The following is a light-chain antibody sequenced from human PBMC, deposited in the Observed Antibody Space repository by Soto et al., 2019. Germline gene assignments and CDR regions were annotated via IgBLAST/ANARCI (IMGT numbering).Light chain of an antibody. CDR2: DAS. V-gene: IGKV1-5*01. CDR1: QSISSW. CDR3: QQYNSYSWK. Sequence: DIQMTQSPSTLSASVGDRVTITCRASQSISSWLAWYQQKPGKAPKLLIYDASSLESGVPSRFSGSGPGTEFTLTISSLQPDDFATYYCQQYNSYSWKFGQGTKV. J-gene: IGKJ1*01.